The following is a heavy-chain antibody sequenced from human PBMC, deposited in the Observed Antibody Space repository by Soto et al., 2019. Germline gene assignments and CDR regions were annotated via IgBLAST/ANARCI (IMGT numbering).Heavy chain of an antibody. V-gene: IGHV3-33*01. CDR3: ARDDVEWLRLEHASYIDY. Sequence: QVQLVESGGGVVQPGRSLRLSCAASGFTFSSYGMHWVRQAPGKGLEWVAVIWYDGSNKYYADSVKGRFTISRDNSKNTLYLQMNSLRAEDTAAYYSARDDVEWLRLEHASYIDYWGQGTLVTVSS. CDR1: GFTFSSYG. D-gene: IGHD5-12*01. CDR2: IWYDGSNK. J-gene: IGHJ4*02.